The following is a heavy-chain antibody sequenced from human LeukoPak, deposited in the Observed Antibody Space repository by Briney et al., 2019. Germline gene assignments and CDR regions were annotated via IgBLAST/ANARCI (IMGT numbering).Heavy chain of an antibody. CDR1: GYIFTDYS. D-gene: IGHD6-19*01. CDR3: AKGWGAITVAGTTDY. V-gene: IGHV1-2*04. Sequence: ASVKVSCTASGYIFTDYSLHWVRQAPGQGLEWMGWINPNSGSTYHAQKFQGWVTMTRDTSISTAYMELSRLTSDDTAVYYCAKGWGAITVAGTTDYWGQGTLVTVSS. CDR2: INPNSGST. J-gene: IGHJ4*02.